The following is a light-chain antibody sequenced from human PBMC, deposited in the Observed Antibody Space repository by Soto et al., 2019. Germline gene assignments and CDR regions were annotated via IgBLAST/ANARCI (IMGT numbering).Light chain of an antibody. CDR3: QQYESFFPLN. CDR2: KAS. CDR1: RNINSW. V-gene: IGKV1-5*03. Sequence: DIQMTQSPSTLSASVGDRGTITCPASRNINSWLAWYQQKPGKAPKLLIYKASNLESGVPSRFSGSGSGTDFHLTISSLQPDDFATYHCQQYESFFPLNFGGRTQVDI. J-gene: IGKJ4*01.